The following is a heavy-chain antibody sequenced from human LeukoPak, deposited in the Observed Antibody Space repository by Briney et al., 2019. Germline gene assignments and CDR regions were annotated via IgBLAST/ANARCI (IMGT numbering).Heavy chain of an antibody. J-gene: IGHJ4*02. CDR1: GFTFSDYN. V-gene: IGHV3-48*02. CDR2: INENSETA. D-gene: IGHD6-13*01. Sequence: GGSLRLSCAASGFTFSDYNMNWVRQAPGKGLEWISYINENSETALYAPSLKGRFTISRDNAKNFLYLQMNSLRDEDTAVYYCARGLGSSWFYRWGQGTLVTVSS. CDR3: ARGLGSSWFYR.